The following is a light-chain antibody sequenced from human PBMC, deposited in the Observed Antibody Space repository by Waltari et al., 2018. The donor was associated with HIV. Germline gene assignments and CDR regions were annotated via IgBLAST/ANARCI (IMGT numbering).Light chain of an antibody. CDR1: KGHVGGYKY. J-gene: IGLJ1*01. V-gene: IGLV2-14*03. Sequence: QSALTQPAPVPGPPGQSIPISCTATKGHVGGYKYVSWYQQHPGTVPRLIIYDVSNRPSGVSSRFSGSKSGNTASLTISGLQGDDEADYFCSAYASGYTYVFGPGTKVTVL. CDR2: DVS. CDR3: SAYASGYTYV.